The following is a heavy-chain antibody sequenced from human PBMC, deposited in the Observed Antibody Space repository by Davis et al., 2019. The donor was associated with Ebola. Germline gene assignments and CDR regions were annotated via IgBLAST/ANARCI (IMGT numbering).Heavy chain of an antibody. J-gene: IGHJ4*02. CDR2: ISSSGSTI. CDR3: ARDQDDILTGYFDY. CDR1: GFTFSSYE. V-gene: IGHV3-48*03. D-gene: IGHD3-9*01. Sequence: SLKISCAASGFTFSSYEMNWVRQAPGKGLEWVSYISSSGSTIYYADSVKGRFTISRDNAKNSLYLQMNSLRAEDTAVYYCARDQDDILTGYFDYWGQGTLVTVSS.